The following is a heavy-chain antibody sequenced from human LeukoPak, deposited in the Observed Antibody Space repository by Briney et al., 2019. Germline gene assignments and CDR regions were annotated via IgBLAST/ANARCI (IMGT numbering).Heavy chain of an antibody. V-gene: IGHV1-2*04. CDR1: GGTFSSYA. J-gene: IGHJ6*02. CDR2: INPNSGGT. Sequence: GASVKVSCRASGGTFSSYAISWVRQAPGQGPEWMGWINPNSGGTNYAQKFQGWVTMTRDTSISTAYMELSRLRSDDTAVYYCARELQRDYYYYYGMDVWGQGTTVTVSS. CDR3: ARELQRDYYYYYGMDV. D-gene: IGHD5-18*01.